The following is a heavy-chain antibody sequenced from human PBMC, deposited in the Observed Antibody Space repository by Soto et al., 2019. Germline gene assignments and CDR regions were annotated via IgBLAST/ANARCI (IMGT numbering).Heavy chain of an antibody. J-gene: IGHJ6*04. Sequence: PSVKGCWKDSGYTKTGYYRQWVRQATGQGLEWMGWINPNSGGTNYAQKFQGWVTMTRDTSISTAYMELSRLRSDDTAVYYCARDARLSSYYYYGMDVWGKGTTVTVSS. CDR2: INPNSGGT. V-gene: IGHV1-2*04. CDR1: GYTKTGYY. D-gene: IGHD3-16*02. CDR3: ARDARLSSYYYYGMDV.